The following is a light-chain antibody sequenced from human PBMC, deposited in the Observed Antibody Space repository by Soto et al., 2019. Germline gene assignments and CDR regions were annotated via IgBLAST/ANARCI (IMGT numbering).Light chain of an antibody. J-gene: IGKJ4*01. CDR2: DAS. CDR1: QSVSSY. CDR3: QQRSKWPPLT. V-gene: IGKV3-11*01. Sequence: EIVLTQSPATLSLSPGERATLSCRASQSVSSYLAWYQQKPGQAPRLLIYDASNRATGIPARFSGSGSGTDFTLTISSLEPEDFAGYYCQQRSKWPPLTFCGGTKVEIK.